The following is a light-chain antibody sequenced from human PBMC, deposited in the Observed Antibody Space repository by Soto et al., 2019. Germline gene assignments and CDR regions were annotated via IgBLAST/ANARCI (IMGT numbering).Light chain of an antibody. Sequence: EIVLTQSPGTLSLSPGERATLSCRASQSVNTNYLAWYQQRPGQAPRLLIYGVSRRATGIPDRFSGSGSATDSTLTISRLEPEDFAVYFCQQYGTSPPLTFGGGTKVDIK. CDR1: QSVNTNY. CDR2: GVS. V-gene: IGKV3-20*01. J-gene: IGKJ4*01. CDR3: QQYGTSPPLT.